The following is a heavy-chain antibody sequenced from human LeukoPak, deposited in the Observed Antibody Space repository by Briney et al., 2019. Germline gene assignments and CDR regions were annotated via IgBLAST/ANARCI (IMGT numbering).Heavy chain of an antibody. J-gene: IGHJ4*02. V-gene: IGHV4-34*01. CDR2: INHSGST. Sequence: SETLSLTCAVYGGSFSGYYWSWIRQPPGKGLEWIGEINHSGSTNYNPSLKSRVTISVDTSKNQFSLKLSSVTAADTAVYYCARQGDSSGYYYAPFDYWGQGTLVTVSS. D-gene: IGHD3-22*01. CDR3: ARQGDSSGYYYAPFDY. CDR1: GGSFSGYY.